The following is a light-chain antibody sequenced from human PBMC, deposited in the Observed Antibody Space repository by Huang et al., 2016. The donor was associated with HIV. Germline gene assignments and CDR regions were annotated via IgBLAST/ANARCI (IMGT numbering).Light chain of an antibody. J-gene: IGKJ1*01. CDR2: AAS. CDR1: QGISNS. V-gene: IGKV1-NL1*01. Sequence: DIQMTQSPSSLSASIGDRVTITCRASQGISNSLAWYQQKPGKAPKLLLSAASRLESGVPSRFSGSGSGTEYTLTISSLQPEDFATYYCQQYYSTPTWTFGQGTRVEI. CDR3: QQYYSTPTWT.